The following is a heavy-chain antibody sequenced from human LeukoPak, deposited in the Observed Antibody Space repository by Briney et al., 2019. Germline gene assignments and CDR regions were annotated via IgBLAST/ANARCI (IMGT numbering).Heavy chain of an antibody. CDR3: ARQTGAGLFILP. Sequence: SETLSLTCAVSGASISSSHWWSWVRQPPQKGLEWIGEIYHSGSTNYNPSLKSRVSISVDKSKNQFSLKLSSVTAADTAVYFCARQTGAGLFILPGGQGTLVTVSS. V-gene: IGHV4-4*02. CDR1: GASISSSHW. D-gene: IGHD3/OR15-3a*01. J-gene: IGHJ4*02. CDR2: IYHSGST.